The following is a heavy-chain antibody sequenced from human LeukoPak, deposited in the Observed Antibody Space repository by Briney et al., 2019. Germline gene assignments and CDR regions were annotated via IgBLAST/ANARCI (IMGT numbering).Heavy chain of an antibody. CDR2: INAGNGNT. Sequence: ASVKVSCKASGYTFTSYAVHWVRQAPGQRLEWMGWINAGNGNTKYSQKFQGRVTITRDTSASTAYMELSSLRSEDTAVYYCARDPYGDYRFDPWGQGTLVTVSS. D-gene: IGHD4-17*01. CDR3: ARDPYGDYRFDP. J-gene: IGHJ5*02. V-gene: IGHV1-3*01. CDR1: GYTFTSYA.